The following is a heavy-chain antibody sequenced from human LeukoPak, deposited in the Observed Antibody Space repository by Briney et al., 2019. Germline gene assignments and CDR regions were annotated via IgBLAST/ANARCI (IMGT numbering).Heavy chain of an antibody. V-gene: IGHV3-48*03. Sequence: GRSLRLSCAASGFTFSSYEMNWVRQAPGKGLEWVSYISSSGRTTYYADSVKGRFTISRDNAKNSLYLQMNSLRAEDTAVYYCARGGSGWTWGQGTLVTVSS. J-gene: IGHJ5*02. CDR2: ISSSGRTT. CDR3: ARGGSGWT. CDR1: GFTFSSYE. D-gene: IGHD6-19*01.